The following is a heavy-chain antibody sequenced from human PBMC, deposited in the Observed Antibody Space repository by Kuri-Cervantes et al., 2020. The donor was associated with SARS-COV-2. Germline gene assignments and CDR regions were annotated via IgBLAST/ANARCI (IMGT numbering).Heavy chain of an antibody. D-gene: IGHD3-22*01. Sequence: ASVKVSCKASGYTFTRYGITWVRQAPGQGLEWMGWISPDNDDTKYAQKFQGRVTMSTDTSSSTAYMDLRSLRSDDTAVYYCARDHLKFPRRHYYDSSGYCHDAFDIWGQGTMVTVSS. V-gene: IGHV1-18*01. CDR1: GYTFTRYG. J-gene: IGHJ3*02. CDR2: ISPDNDDT. CDR3: ARDHLKFPRRHYYDSSGYCHDAFDI.